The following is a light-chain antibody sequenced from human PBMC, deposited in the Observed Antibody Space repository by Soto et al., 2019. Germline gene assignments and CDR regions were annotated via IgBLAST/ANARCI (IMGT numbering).Light chain of an antibody. CDR3: TSYTPTGALV. Sequence: QSVLTQPASVSGSPGQSITISCTGSSSDVGAYNFVSWYQHRPGKAPRLMIYEVRNRLSGVSNRFSGSKSGNTASLTISGLQSEDEADYYCTSYTPTGALVFGSGTKVTVL. J-gene: IGLJ6*01. CDR1: SSDVGAYNF. CDR2: EVR. V-gene: IGLV2-14*01.